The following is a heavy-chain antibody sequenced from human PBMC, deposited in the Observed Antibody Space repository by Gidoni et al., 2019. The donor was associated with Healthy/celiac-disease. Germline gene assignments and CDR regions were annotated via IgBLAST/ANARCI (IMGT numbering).Heavy chain of an antibody. J-gene: IGHJ4*02. CDR2: ISYDGSNK. CDR3: AKGPTIFGVVTPVDY. Sequence: QVQLVESGGGVVQPGRSLRLPCAASGFTFSSYGMHWVRQAPGKGLEWVAVISYDGSNKYYADSVKGRFTISRDNSKNTLYLQMNSLRAEDTAVYYCAKGPTIFGVVTPVDYWGQGTLVTVSS. V-gene: IGHV3-30*18. D-gene: IGHD3-3*01. CDR1: GFTFSSYG.